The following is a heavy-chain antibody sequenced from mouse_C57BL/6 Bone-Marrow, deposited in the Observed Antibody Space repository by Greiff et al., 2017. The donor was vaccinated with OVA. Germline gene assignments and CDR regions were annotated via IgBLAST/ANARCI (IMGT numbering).Heavy chain of an antibody. CDR3: ARQGIYYGYPWVGY. D-gene: IGHD2-2*01. CDR1: GYTFTNYW. V-gene: IGHV1-63*01. CDR2: IYPGGGYT. Sequence: VMLVESGAELVRPGTSVKMSCKASGYTFTNYWIGWAKQRPGHGLEWIGDIYPGGGYTNYNEKFKGKATLTADKSSSTAYMQFSSLTSEDSAIYYCARQGIYYGYPWVGYWGQGTLVTVSA. J-gene: IGHJ3*01.